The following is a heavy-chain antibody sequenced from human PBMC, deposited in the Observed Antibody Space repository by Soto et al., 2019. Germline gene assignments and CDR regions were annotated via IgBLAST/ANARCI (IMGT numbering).Heavy chain of an antibody. CDR2: ITNGAFTT. V-gene: IGHV3-23*01. CDR3: AKGVGATSRHHFDR. CDR1: GFTFSDYA. Sequence: GGSLRLSCAASGFTFSDYAMSWVRQAPGKGLEWVSGITNGAFTTYYADSVKGRFTISNNNSKNTLYLQMNSLRAEDTAIYYCAKGVGATSRHHFDRWGQGTLVTVSS. J-gene: IGHJ4*02. D-gene: IGHD1-26*01.